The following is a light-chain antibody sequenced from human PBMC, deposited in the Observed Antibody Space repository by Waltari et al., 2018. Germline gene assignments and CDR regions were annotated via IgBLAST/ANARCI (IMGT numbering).Light chain of an antibody. CDR1: SSTLGTNP. CDR2: SNN. J-gene: IGLJ2*01. V-gene: IGLV1-44*01. Sequence: QSVLTQPPSASGTPGQRVTISCSGSSSTLGTNPINWYHQLPGTAPKLLIYSNNQRPSGVPDRFSGSKSDTSASLTISGLQSEDEADYYCATWDDILTGVVFGGGTKLTV. CDR3: ATWDDILTGVV.